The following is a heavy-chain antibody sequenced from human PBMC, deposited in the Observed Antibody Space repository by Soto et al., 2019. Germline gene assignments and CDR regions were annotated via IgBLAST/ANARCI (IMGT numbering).Heavy chain of an antibody. J-gene: IGHJ6*03. CDR1: GGSISSGGYY. D-gene: IGHD1-1*01. CDR2: IYYSGST. CDR3: ARGLEKTPSEDYYYYYMDV. V-gene: IGHV4-31*03. Sequence: PSETLSLTCTVSGGSISSGGYYWSWIRQHPGKGLEWIGYIYYSGSTYYNPSLKSRVTISVDTSKNQFSLKLSSVTAADTAVYYCARGLEKTPSEDYYYYYMDVWGKGTTVTVSS.